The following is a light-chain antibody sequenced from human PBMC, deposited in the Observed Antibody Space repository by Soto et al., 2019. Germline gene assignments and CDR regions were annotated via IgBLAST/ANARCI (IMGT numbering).Light chain of an antibody. CDR2: ENT. J-gene: IGLJ2*01. V-gene: IGLV1-51*02. Sequence: QSVLTQPPSVSAAPGQKVTISCSGSSSNIGSHYVSWYQQLPGTAPKLLIYENTERPSGIPDRFSGSKSGTSATLGITGLQTGDEADYSCAAWDTTLTGGVFGGGTKLTVL. CDR1: SSNIGSHY. CDR3: AAWDTTLTGGV.